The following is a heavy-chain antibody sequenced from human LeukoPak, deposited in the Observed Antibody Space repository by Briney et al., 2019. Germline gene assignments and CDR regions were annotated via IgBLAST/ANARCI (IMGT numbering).Heavy chain of an antibody. CDR2: IDNDAYSS. D-gene: IGHD2-8*02. CDR1: GFPFRSYW. V-gene: IGHV3-74*01. Sequence: HPGGSLRLFCAASGFPFRSYWMHWVRQAPGKGLVWVARIDNDAYSSVYADSVRGRFTISRDNSKSTLSLQMNSLRAEDTAIYYCATYRQVLLPFESWGQGTLVTVSS. CDR3: ATYRQVLLPFES. J-gene: IGHJ4*02.